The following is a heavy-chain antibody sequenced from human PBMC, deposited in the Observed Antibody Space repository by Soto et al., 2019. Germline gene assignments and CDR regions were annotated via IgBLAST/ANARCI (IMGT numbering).Heavy chain of an antibody. CDR3: ARGSGWGDS. CDR1: GFTFSSYW. V-gene: IGHV3-7*03. CDR2: IKQDGSEK. D-gene: IGHD6-19*01. J-gene: IGHJ4*02. Sequence: EVQLVESGGDLVQPGGSLRLSCAASGFTFSSYWMTWVRQATGKGLEWVANIKQDGSEKYYVDSVKGRFTISRDNTKKSLYLQMNSLRTQDTAVYYCARGSGWGDSWGQGTLVTVSS.